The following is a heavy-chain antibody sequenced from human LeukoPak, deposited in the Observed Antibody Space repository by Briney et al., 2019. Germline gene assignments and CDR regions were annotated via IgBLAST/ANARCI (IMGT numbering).Heavy chain of an antibody. CDR3: ARVCGSGSYCLDWFDP. Sequence: GASVKVSCKASGYTFTGYYMHWVRQASGQGLEWMGWINPNSGGTNYAQKFQGRVTMTRDTSISTAYMELSRLRSDDTAVYYCARVCGSGSYCLDWFDPWGQGTLVTVSS. V-gene: IGHV1-2*02. CDR2: INPNSGGT. J-gene: IGHJ5*02. CDR1: GYTFTGYY. D-gene: IGHD3-10*01.